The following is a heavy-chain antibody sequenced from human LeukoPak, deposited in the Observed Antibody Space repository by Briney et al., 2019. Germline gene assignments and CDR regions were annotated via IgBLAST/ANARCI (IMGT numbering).Heavy chain of an antibody. V-gene: IGHV3-49*04. Sequence: PRGSLRLSCTASGFTFGDYAMTWVRQAPGKGPEWVGFIRSKAYGGTTEYAASVKGRFTISRNDSKSIAYLQMNSLKTEDTAVYYCTRGRITMVRGGYYMDVWGKGTTVTVSS. D-gene: IGHD3-10*01. CDR1: GFTFGDYA. J-gene: IGHJ6*03. CDR3: TRGRITMVRGGYYMDV. CDR2: IRSKAYGGTT.